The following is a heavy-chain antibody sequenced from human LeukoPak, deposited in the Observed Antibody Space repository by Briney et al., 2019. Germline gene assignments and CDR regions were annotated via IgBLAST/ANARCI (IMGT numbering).Heavy chain of an antibody. Sequence: TPSETLSLTCTVSGGSISSSSYYWGWIRQPPGKGLEWIGSIYYSGSTYYNPSLKSRVTISLDTSKNQFSLKLSSVTAADTAVYYCAAAAMVSFSVSYGWFDPWGQGTLVTVSS. CDR1: GGSISSSSYY. J-gene: IGHJ5*02. V-gene: IGHV4-39*07. CDR3: AAAAMVSFSVSYGWFDP. D-gene: IGHD5-18*01. CDR2: IYYSGST.